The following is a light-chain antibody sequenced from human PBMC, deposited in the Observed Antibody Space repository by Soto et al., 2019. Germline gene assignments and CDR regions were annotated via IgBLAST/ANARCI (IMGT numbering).Light chain of an antibody. CDR3: AVWDDSLSVWV. CDR2: NNA. CDR1: SSNIGSNT. Sequence: QTVVTQAPSASGTPGQRVTISCSGSSSNIGSNTVNWYQQLPGTAPKLLIYNNAQRPSGVPDRFSGSKSGTSASLAIGGLQSEDEADYYCAVWDDSLSVWVFGGGTKLTVL. V-gene: IGLV1-44*01. J-gene: IGLJ3*02.